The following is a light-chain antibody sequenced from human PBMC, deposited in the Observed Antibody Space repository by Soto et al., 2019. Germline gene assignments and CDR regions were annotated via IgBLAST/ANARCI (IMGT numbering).Light chain of an antibody. V-gene: IGKV3-15*01. J-gene: IGKJ1*01. CDR1: QSVNTN. Sequence: EIVVTQSPATLSVSPGERATLSCRASQSVNTNFAWYQQKPGQAPRLLIYGASTMATGIPARFSGSGSGTEFTLTISSLQSEDFAVYYCQQYNNWPSWTFGQGTKVEVK. CDR2: GAS. CDR3: QQYNNWPSWT.